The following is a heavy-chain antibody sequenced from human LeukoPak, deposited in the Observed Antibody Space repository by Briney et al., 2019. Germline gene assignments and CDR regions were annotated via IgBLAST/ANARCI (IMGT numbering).Heavy chain of an antibody. CDR1: GGSISSSSY. V-gene: IGHV3-23*01. J-gene: IGHJ4*02. D-gene: IGHD6-19*01. Sequence: ETLSLTCTVSGGSISSSSYYWGWVRQAPGKGLEWVSAISGSGGSTYYADSVKGRFTISIDNSKNTLYLQMNSLRAEDTAVYYCAKGLNPRGYSSGGYFDYWGQGTLVTVSS. CDR2: ISGSGGST. CDR3: AKGLNPRGYSSGGYFDY.